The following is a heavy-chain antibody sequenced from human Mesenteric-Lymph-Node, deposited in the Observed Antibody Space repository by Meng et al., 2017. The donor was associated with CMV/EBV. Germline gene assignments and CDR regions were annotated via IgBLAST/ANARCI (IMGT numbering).Heavy chain of an antibody. J-gene: IGHJ4*02. CDR1: GFTFSDYY. CDR2: ISSSSSYT. V-gene: IGHV3-11*06. CDR3: ARMYYDILTGQSLFLDY. Sequence: QVQLVESGGGLVKPGGSLRRSCAASGFTFSDYYMSWIRQAPGKGLEWVSYISSSSSYTNYADSVKGRFTISRDNAKNSLYLQMNSLRAEDTAVYYCARMYYDILTGQSLFLDYWGQGTLSTVSS. D-gene: IGHD3-9*01.